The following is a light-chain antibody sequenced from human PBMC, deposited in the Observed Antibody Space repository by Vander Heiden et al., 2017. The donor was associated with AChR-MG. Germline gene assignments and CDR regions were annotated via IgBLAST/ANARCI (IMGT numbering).Light chain of an antibody. Sequence: DIQMTQSPSTLSASLGDRVTITCRASQSISSWLAWYQQKPGKAPKLLIYSASTLESGVPSRFSGSGSATEFTLTISSLQPDDFATYYCQQYSSYSWTFGPGTKVEIK. J-gene: IGKJ1*01. CDR1: QSISSW. V-gene: IGKV1-5*01. CDR2: SAS. CDR3: QQYSSYSWT.